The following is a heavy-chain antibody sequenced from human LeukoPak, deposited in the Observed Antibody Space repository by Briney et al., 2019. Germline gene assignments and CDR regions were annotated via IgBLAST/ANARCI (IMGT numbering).Heavy chain of an antibody. Sequence: SETLSLTCTVSGGSIRSYYWSWIRQPPGEGLEWIGYISYSGSTTYNPSLKSRVTISVATSKNQFSLNLSSVTAADTAVYYCARLQLRVAARHRPAPTWVIDYWGQGTLVTVSS. D-gene: IGHD6-13*01. CDR1: GGSIRSYY. CDR2: ISYSGST. CDR3: ARLQLRVAARHRPAPTWVIDY. J-gene: IGHJ4*02. V-gene: IGHV4-59*01.